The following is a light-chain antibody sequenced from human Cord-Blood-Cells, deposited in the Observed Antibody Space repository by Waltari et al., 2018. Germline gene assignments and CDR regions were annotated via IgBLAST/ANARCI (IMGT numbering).Light chain of an antibody. Sequence: EIVMTQSPATLSVSPGERATLSCRASQSFSSNLAWYRQKPGQAPRLLIYGASTRATGIPARFSGSGSGTEFTLTISSLQSEDFAVYYCQQYNNWPLTFGGGTKGEIK. J-gene: IGKJ4*01. CDR3: QQYNNWPLT. V-gene: IGKV3-15*01. CDR1: QSFSSN. CDR2: GAS.